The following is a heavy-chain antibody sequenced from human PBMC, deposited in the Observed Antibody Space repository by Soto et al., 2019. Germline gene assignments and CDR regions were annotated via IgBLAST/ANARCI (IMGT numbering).Heavy chain of an antibody. CDR3: AKGKDGYNTILAY. D-gene: IGHD5-12*01. V-gene: IGHV3-30*04. CDR2: ISYDGSNK. Sequence: QVQLVESGGGVVQPGRSLRLSCAASGFTFSSYAMHWVRQAPGKGLEWVAFISYDGSNKYYADSVKGRFTISRDNSKNTLYLQMNSLRAEDTAVYYCAKGKDGYNTILAYWGQGTLVTVSS. J-gene: IGHJ4*02. CDR1: GFTFSSYA.